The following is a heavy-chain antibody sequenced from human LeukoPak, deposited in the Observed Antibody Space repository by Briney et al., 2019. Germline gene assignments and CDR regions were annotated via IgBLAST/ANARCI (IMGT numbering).Heavy chain of an antibody. D-gene: IGHD6-19*01. J-gene: IGHJ6*02. V-gene: IGHV1-2*02. CDR3: ASTQSSGWYLSGMDV. Sequence: GASVKVSCKASGYTFTGYYMHWVRQAPGQGLERMGWINPNSGGTNYAQKFQGRVTMTRDTSISTAYMELSRLRSDDTAVYYCASTQSSGWYLSGMDVWGQGTTVTVSS. CDR1: GYTFTGYY. CDR2: INPNSGGT.